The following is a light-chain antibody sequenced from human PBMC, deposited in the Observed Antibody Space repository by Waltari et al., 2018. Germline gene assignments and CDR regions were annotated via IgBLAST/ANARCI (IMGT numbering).Light chain of an antibody. V-gene: IGLV2-14*01. Sequence: QSALTQPASVSGSPGQSITISCTGTSSDVGGYNYVSWYQQHPGKAPKLMIDDVRKRPSGATNRFSGSKSGQTASLTISGLQAEDEADYYCSSYTSSSTYVVGTGTKVTVL. CDR3: SSYTSSSTYV. CDR2: DVR. CDR1: SSDVGGYNY. J-gene: IGLJ1*01.